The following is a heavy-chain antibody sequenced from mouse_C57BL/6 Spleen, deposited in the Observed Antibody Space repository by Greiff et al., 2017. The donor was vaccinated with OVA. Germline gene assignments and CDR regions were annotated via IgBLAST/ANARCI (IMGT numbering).Heavy chain of an antibody. CDR2: IDPSDSET. D-gene: IGHD2-2*01. Sequence: QVQLQQPGAELVRPGSSVKLSCKASGYTFTSYWMHWVKQRPIQGLEWIGNIDPSDSETHYNQKFKDKATLTVDKSSSTAYMQLSSLTSEDSAVYYCARWGYDGGYAMDYWGQGTSVTVSS. CDR1: GYTFTSYW. CDR3: ARWGYDGGYAMDY. V-gene: IGHV1-52*01. J-gene: IGHJ4*01.